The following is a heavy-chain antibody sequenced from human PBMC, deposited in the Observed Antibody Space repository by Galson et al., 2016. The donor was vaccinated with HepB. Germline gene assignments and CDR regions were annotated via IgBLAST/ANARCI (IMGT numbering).Heavy chain of an antibody. CDR1: GGSISSRNW. CDR3: ARDGYKGFDY. Sequence: SETLSLTCAVSGGSISSRNWWSWVRQPPGKGLEWIGEIYYSGSTNYNPSLKSRLTISVDKSKNQFSLQLSSVTAADTAVYYCARDGYKGFDYWGQGTLVTVSS. CDR2: IYYSGST. J-gene: IGHJ4*02. V-gene: IGHV4-4*02. D-gene: IGHD5-24*01.